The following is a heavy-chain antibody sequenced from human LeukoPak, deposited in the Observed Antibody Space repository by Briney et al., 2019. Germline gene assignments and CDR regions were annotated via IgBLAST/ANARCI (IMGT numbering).Heavy chain of an antibody. V-gene: IGHV3-15*07. CDR2: IKTKTDGETT. CDR3: TTPHYCSGGRCANWFDP. Sequence: GGSLRLSCAASGFTFSSAWMNWVRQAPGKGLEWVARIKTKTDGETTDYAAPVKGRFTISRDGPKSTLYLQMNSLKTEDTAVYYCTTPHYCSGGRCANWFDPWGQGTLVTVSS. D-gene: IGHD2-15*01. J-gene: IGHJ5*02. CDR1: GFTFSSAW.